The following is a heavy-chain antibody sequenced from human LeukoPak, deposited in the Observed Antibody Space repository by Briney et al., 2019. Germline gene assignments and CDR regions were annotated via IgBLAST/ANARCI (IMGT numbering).Heavy chain of an antibody. CDR1: GFTFNTYA. CDR2: ISFDGSYK. Sequence: PGGSLRLSCAAYGFTFNTYAMHWVRQAPGKGLEWVALISFDGSYKYYADSLKGRFTISRDNSKNTLYLQMRSLRAEDTAMYYCAREYGSLWGRIDPWGQGTLVTVSS. CDR3: AREYGSLWGRIDP. D-gene: IGHD6-19*01. J-gene: IGHJ5*02. V-gene: IGHV3-30*04.